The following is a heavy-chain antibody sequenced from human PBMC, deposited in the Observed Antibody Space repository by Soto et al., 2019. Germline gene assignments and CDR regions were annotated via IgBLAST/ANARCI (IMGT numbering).Heavy chain of an antibody. CDR2: IIPILGIA. CDR1: GGTFSSYT. D-gene: IGHD3-9*01. CDR3: ARSNAPYYDILTGYSFAY. Sequence: SVKVSCKASGGTFSSYTISWVRQAPGQGLEWMGRIIPILGIANYAQKFQGRVTITADKSTSTAYMELSSLRSEDTAVYYCARSNAPYYDILTGYSFAYWGQGTLVTVSS. V-gene: IGHV1-69*02. J-gene: IGHJ4*02.